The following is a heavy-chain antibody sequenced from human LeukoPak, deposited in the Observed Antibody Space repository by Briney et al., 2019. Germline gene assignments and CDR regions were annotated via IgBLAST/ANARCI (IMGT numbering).Heavy chain of an antibody. CDR1: GFTFSSST. CDR3: AKGHLDWFDP. V-gene: IGHV3-21*04. CDR2: ISSSSSYI. Sequence: GGSLRLSCVASGFTFSSSTMNWVRQAPGKGLEWVSSISSSSSYIYYADSVKGRFTISRDNAKNSLYLQMNSLRAEDTAVYYCAKGHLDWFDPWGQGTLVTVSS. J-gene: IGHJ5*02.